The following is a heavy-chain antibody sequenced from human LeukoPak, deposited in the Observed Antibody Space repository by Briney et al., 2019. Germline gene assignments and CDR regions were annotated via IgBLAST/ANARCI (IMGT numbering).Heavy chain of an antibody. Sequence: SVKVSCKASGGTFSSYAISWVRQAPGQGLEWMGRIIPIFGTANYAQKFQGRVTITTDESTSTAYMELSSLRAEDTALYYCARAVDYYDSSGPDYWGQGTLVTVSS. CDR3: ARAVDYYDSSGPDY. D-gene: IGHD3-22*01. J-gene: IGHJ4*02. CDR1: GGTFSSYA. CDR2: IIPIFGTA. V-gene: IGHV1-69*05.